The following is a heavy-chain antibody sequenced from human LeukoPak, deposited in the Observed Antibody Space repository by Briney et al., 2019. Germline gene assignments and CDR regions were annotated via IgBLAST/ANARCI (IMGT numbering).Heavy chain of an antibody. J-gene: IGHJ6*03. CDR3: ARDDNTVTTLSNYYYMDV. CDR1: GGAISSHY. V-gene: IGHV4-4*07. D-gene: IGHD4-17*01. CDR2: IYSSGST. Sequence: SETLSLTCNVSGGAISSHYWSWIRQPAGKGLEWIGHIYSSGSTIYNPSLKSRVTISVDKSKNQFSLKLSSVTAADTAVYYCARDDNTVTTLSNYYYMDVWGKGTTVTVSS.